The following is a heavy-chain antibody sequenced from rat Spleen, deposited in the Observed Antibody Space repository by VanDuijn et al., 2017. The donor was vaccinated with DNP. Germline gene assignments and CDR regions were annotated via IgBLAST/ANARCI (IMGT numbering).Heavy chain of an antibody. CDR1: GFTFSDYN. Sequence: EVQLVESGGGLVQPGRSLKLSCAASGFTFSDYNMAWVRQAPKKGLEWVASINYDGSTTSSRDSVKGRFTISRDNAKSTLYLQMDSLRSEDTATYYCVRWNSGHFDYWGQGVMVTVSS. J-gene: IGHJ2*01. CDR2: INYDGSTT. V-gene: IGHV5-7*01. CDR3: VRWNSGHFDY. D-gene: IGHD4-3*01.